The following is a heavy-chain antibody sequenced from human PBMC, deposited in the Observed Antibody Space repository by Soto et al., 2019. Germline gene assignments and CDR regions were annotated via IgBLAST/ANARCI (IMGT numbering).Heavy chain of an antibody. V-gene: IGHV3-13*01. J-gene: IGHJ5*02. D-gene: IGHD1-1*01. CDR2: IGSAGDT. CDR3: AKGHTGWFDP. Sequence: PGGSLRLSCAASGFTFRGHDMYWVRRAAGEGLEWVSGIGSAGDTPCPDSVKGRCTISRAEAKNTLYLQMNSLRAEDTAVYYCAKGHTGWFDPWGQGTLVTVSS. CDR1: GFTFRGHD.